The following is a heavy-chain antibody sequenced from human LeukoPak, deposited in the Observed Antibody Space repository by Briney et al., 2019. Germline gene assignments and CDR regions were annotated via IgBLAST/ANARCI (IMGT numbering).Heavy chain of an antibody. CDR3: VRGFGSATQEAFDI. J-gene: IGHJ3*02. D-gene: IGHD3-10*01. V-gene: IGHV4-4*07. CDR2: IYGTVGTSHMP. CDR1: GGSLSNFY. Sequence: SETLSLTCTVSGGSLSNFYWSWIRQPAGRGLEWIGRIYGTVGTSHMPSHNPSLKSRVTLSVDTSKNQFSLKMVSVTAADTAVFYCVRGFGSATQEAFDIWGPGTVVTVSP.